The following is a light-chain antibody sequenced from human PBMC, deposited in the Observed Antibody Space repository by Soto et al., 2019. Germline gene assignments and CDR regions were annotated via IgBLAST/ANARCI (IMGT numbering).Light chain of an antibody. Sequence: ESVLTQSPGTLSLSPGERATLSCRASHSVSSSYLAWYQQKPGQAPRLLIYGASSRATGIPDRFSGSGSGIDFTLTISRLEPEDVGVSYCHQYGTSPPITFGQGTRLEIK. CDR2: GAS. V-gene: IGKV3-20*01. CDR1: HSVSSSY. CDR3: HQYGTSPPIT. J-gene: IGKJ5*01.